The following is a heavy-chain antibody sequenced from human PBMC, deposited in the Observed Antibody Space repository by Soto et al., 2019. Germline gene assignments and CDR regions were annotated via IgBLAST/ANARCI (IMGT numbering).Heavy chain of an antibody. CDR2: TDYKSKWYS. CDR1: GGRASSNRGA. CDR3: SREVGDGPKLSAP. J-gene: IGHJ5*02. Sequence: TGESCGGRASSNRGAWNQRRNSTSRGLEWLGRTDYKSKWYSDYAVSVKSRITINPDTSRNQFSLQLNSVSPEDTAVYYCSREVGDGPKLSAPWVQGILVTVTS. V-gene: IGHV6-1*01.